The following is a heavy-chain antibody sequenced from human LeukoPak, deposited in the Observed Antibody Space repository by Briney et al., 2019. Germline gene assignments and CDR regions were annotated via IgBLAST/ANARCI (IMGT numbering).Heavy chain of an antibody. J-gene: IGHJ6*02. D-gene: IGHD2-2*02. V-gene: IGHV1-18*01. CDR1: GYTFTSYG. CDR2: ISAYNGNT. Sequence: APVKVSCKASGYTFTSYGISWVRQAPGQGLEWMGWISAYNGNTNYAQKLQGRVTMTTDTSTSTAYMELRSLRSDDTAVYYCARGMGCSSTSCYIGYYYGMDVWGQGTTVTVSS. CDR3: ARGMGCSSTSCYIGYYYGMDV.